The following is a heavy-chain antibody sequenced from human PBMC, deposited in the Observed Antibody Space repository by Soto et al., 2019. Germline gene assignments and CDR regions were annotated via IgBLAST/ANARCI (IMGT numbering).Heavy chain of an antibody. D-gene: IGHD2-2*01. CDR3: ARLGEYYQSLDP. J-gene: IGHJ5*02. CDR2: IYYSGTT. V-gene: IGHV4-59*08. CDR1: GGSISSYY. Sequence: SETLSLTCTVSGGSISSYYWSWIRQPPGKGLEWIGYIYYSGTTTYNPSLKSRVAISLETSKSQFSPRLSSVTASDTAVYYCARLGEYYQSLDPWGQGTLVTVSS.